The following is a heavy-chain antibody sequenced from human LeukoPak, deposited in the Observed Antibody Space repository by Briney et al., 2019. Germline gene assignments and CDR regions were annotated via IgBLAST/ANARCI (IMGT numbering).Heavy chain of an antibody. V-gene: IGHV4-59*08. CDR2: IYYSGDS. J-gene: IGHJ4*02. D-gene: IGHD2-15*01. Sequence: GSLRLSCAASGFTFSSYAMSWIRQPPGKGLEWIGYIYYSGDSNYNPSLKSRVTMSLDTSKNQLSLRLSSVTAADTAVYYCARHPFATPFDYWGRGTLVTVSS. CDR3: ARHPFATPFDY. CDR1: GFTFSSYA.